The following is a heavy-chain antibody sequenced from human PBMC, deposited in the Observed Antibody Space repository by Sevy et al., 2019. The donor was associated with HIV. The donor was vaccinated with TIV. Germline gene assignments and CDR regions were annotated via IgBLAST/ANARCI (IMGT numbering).Heavy chain of an antibody. V-gene: IGHV3-30*18. J-gene: IGHJ3*02. CDR2: ISNDGSNK. CDR1: GFTFSSYG. CDR3: AKVGHSGSYTDAFDI. D-gene: IGHD1-26*01. Sequence: GGSLRLSCAASGFTFSSYGMHWVRQAPGKGLEWVAVISNDGSNKYYADSVKGRFTISRNTSKNTLYLQMNSLGAEDTAVYYCAKVGHSGSYTDAFDIWGQGTMVTVSS.